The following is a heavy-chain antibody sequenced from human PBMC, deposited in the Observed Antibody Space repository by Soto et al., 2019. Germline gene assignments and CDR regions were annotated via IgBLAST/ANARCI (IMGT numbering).Heavy chain of an antibody. CDR1: GDTFNFYT. CDR3: ATNYGSGSTHFDY. D-gene: IGHD3-10*01. J-gene: IGHJ4*02. CDR2: VIPMLRMS. Sequence: QVQLVQSGAEVRKPGSSVKVSCTASGDTFNFYTISWVRQAPGQGLEWMGRVIPMLRMSNYAQKFQGRVTISADKSTSTAYVALSSLRSDDTAVYYWATNYGSGSTHFDYWGQGTLVTVSS. V-gene: IGHV1-69*02.